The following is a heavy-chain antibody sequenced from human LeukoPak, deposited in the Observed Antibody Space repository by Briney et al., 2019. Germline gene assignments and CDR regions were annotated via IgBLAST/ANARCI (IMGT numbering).Heavy chain of an antibody. CDR1: GGSISSYY. CDR3: ARGHYYGSGSYYYYYYYYMDV. V-gene: IGHV4-59*01. CDR2: IYYSGST. J-gene: IGHJ6*03. Sequence: PSETLSLTCTVSGGSISSYYWSWIRQPPGKGLEWIGYIYYSGSTNYNPSLRSRVTISVDTSKNQFSLKLSSVTAADTAVYYCARGHYYGSGSYYYYYYYYMDVWGKGTTVTISS. D-gene: IGHD3-10*01.